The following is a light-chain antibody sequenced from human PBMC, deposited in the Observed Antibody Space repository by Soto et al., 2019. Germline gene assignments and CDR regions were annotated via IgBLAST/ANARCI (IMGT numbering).Light chain of an antibody. Sequence: DIQMTQSPSSLSASVGDRVTMSCRASQSISNYLNWYQQKPGNAPKLLISSASGLQSGVPSRFSVSGSGTDFTLTISDLQPEDFATYYCQQSYNTPRTFGQGTKVEIK. CDR1: QSISNY. J-gene: IGKJ1*01. V-gene: IGKV1-39*01. CDR3: QQSYNTPRT. CDR2: SAS.